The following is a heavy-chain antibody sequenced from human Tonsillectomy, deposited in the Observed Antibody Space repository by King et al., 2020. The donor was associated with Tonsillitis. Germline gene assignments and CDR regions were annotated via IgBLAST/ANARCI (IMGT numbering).Heavy chain of an antibody. V-gene: IGHV4-61*02. D-gene: IGHD2-21*01. CDR3: ATNPKIAAFDI. CDR1: SGSINSNTYY. Sequence: QLQESGPGLVKPSQTLSLTCTVSSGSINSNTYYWTWIRQPAGQGLEWVGRISTGGDTNFNPSLKSRVTMSIDTSKNQFFLRLSTVTAADTAVYYCATNPKIAAFDIWGQGTMVTVSS. CDR2: ISTGGDT. J-gene: IGHJ3*02.